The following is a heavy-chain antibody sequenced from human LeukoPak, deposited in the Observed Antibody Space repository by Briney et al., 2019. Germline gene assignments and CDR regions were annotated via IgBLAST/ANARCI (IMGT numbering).Heavy chain of an antibody. Sequence: PSETLSLTCTVSGGSVSSGNYYWSWIRQPPGKGLEWIGYIYYSGSTNYNPSLKSRVTISVDTSKNQFSLKLSSVTAADTAVYYCARDLIAAAGDRTFDYWGQGTLVTVSS. CDR1: GGSVSSGNYY. CDR2: IYYSGST. V-gene: IGHV4-61*01. CDR3: ARDLIAAAGDRTFDY. D-gene: IGHD6-13*01. J-gene: IGHJ4*02.